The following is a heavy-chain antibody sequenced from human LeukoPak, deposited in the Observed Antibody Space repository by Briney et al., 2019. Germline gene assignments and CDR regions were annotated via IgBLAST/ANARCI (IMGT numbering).Heavy chain of an antibody. Sequence: PGGSLRLSCAASGFTVSSNYMSWVRRAPGKGLEWVSVIYSGGSTYYADSVKGRFTISRDNSKNTLYLQMNSLRAEDTAVYYCARDPPLLAEAGYLDHWGQGTLVAVSS. CDR3: ARDPPLLAEAGYLDH. CDR1: GFTVSSNY. V-gene: IGHV3-53*01. D-gene: IGHD6-19*01. J-gene: IGHJ4*02. CDR2: IYSGGST.